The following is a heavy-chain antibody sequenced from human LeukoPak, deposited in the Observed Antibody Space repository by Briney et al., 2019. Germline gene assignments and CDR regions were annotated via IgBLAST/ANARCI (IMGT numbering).Heavy chain of an antibody. CDR2: IYYSGST. CDR1: GGSISSGGYY. J-gene: IGHJ4*02. D-gene: IGHD3-10*01. CDR3: ARYYYGSGSYYPVDY. Sequence: PSETLSLTCTVSGGSISSGGYYWSWIRQHPGKGLEWIGYIYYSGSTYYNPSLKSRVTISVDTSKNQFSLKLSSVTAADTAVYYCARYYYGSGSYYPVDYWGQGTLVTVSS. V-gene: IGHV4-31*03.